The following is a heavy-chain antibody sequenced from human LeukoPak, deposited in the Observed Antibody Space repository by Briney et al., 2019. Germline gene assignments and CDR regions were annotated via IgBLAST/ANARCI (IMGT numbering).Heavy chain of an antibody. Sequence: PGGSLRLSCAASGFTFSSYEMNWARQAPGKGLEWVSYISSSGSTIYYADSVKGRFTISRDNAKNSLYLQMNSLRAEDTAVYYCARVDYGDYYADYWGQGTLVTVSS. CDR2: ISSSGSTI. V-gene: IGHV3-48*03. CDR3: ARVDYGDYYADY. D-gene: IGHD4-17*01. CDR1: GFTFSSYE. J-gene: IGHJ4*02.